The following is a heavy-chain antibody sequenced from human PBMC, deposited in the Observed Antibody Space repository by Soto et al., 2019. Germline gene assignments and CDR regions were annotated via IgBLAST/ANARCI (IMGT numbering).Heavy chain of an antibody. CDR1: GFTFSSYA. J-gene: IGHJ3*02. D-gene: IGHD4-17*01. CDR3: AKDSGDYVNAFDI. Sequence: EVQLLESGGGLVQPGGSLRLSCAASGFTFSSYAMSWVRKAPGKGLEWVSAISGSGGSTYYADSVKGRFTISRDNSKNTLYLQMNSLRAEDTAVYYCAKDSGDYVNAFDIWGQGTMVTVSS. V-gene: IGHV3-23*01. CDR2: ISGSGGST.